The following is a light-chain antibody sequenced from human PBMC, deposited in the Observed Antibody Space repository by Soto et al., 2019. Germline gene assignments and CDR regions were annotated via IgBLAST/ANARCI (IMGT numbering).Light chain of an antibody. Sequence: DIQMTQSPSSLSASVGDRVTITCRASQGISNYVAWFQQKPGKVPKLLIFAASTLQSGVPSRFSGSGSGTDFTLPISSLQPEDAATYYCQNYNSAPYTFGQGTKLEIK. J-gene: IGKJ2*01. V-gene: IGKV1-27*01. CDR2: AAS. CDR3: QNYNSAPYT. CDR1: QGISNY.